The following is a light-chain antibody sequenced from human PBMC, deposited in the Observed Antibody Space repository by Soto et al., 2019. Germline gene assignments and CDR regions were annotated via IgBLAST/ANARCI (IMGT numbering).Light chain of an antibody. J-gene: IGKJ1*01. CDR2: GAS. Sequence: IVMTQSPATLSVSPGERATLSCRASQSISSNLAWYQQKPGQAPRLLMYGASTRATGIPARFSGSGSGTDFPLTISSLQSEDFAVYYCQHYNNGPPWTFGQGTKVEIK. CDR3: QHYNNGPPWT. V-gene: IGKV3-15*01. CDR1: QSISSN.